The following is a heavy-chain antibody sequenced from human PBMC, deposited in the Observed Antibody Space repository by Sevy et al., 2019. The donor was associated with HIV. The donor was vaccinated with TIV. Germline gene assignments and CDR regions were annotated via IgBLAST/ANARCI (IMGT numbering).Heavy chain of an antibody. CDR2: LYYNGRT. D-gene: IGHD1-1*01. J-gene: IGHJ6*02. CDR3: AGSGGTTDGGMDV. V-gene: IGHV4-59*01. Sequence: SETLSLTCTVSGGSISSYYWTWIRQSPGKGLECIGYLYYNGRTIYNPSLTSRVTISVDTSKNQFSLGLSSVTAADTAVYFCAGSGGTTDGGMDVWGQGPTVTVSS. CDR1: GGSISSYY.